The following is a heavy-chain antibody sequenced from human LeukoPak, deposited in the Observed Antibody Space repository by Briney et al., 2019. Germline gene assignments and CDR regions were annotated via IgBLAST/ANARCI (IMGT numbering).Heavy chain of an antibody. Sequence: GGSLRLSCAASGFSFSSSDMNWVRQAPGKGLEWVSFIGSSGSTMYYADSVKGRFTISRDNAKHSLYLQMNNLRVEDTAVYYCARDRSGVIVGWDAFDIWGQGTTVTVSS. CDR1: GFSFSSSD. CDR2: IGSSGSTM. D-gene: IGHD2-21*01. V-gene: IGHV3-48*03. CDR3: ARDRSGVIVGWDAFDI. J-gene: IGHJ3*02.